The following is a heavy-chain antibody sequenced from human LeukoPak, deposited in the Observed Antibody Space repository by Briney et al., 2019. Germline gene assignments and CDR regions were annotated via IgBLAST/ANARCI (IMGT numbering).Heavy chain of an antibody. V-gene: IGHV4-34*01. Sequence: SETLSLTCAVYGGCFSGYYWSWIRQPPGKGLEWIGEINHSGSTNYNPSLKCRVTISVDTSKNQFSLKLSSVTAADTAVYYCARGPPNRDPRYCSSTSCLRTRVPTPHRWFDPWRQGTLNSVSS. CDR1: GGCFSGYY. CDR2: INHSGST. D-gene: IGHD2-2*01. CDR3: ARGPPNRDPRYCSSTSCLRTRVPTPHRWFDP. J-gene: IGHJ5*02.